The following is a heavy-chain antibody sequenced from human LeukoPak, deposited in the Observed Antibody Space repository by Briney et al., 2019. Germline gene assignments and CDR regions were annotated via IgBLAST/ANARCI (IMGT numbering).Heavy chain of an antibody. V-gene: IGHV1-69*05. J-gene: IGHJ4*02. CDR3: AKGYDSSGYYLDQ. Sequence: ASVKVSCKASGGTFSSYAISWVRQAPGQGLEWMGRIIPIFGTANYAQKFQGRVTITTDESTSTAYMELSSLRSEDTAVYYCAKGYDSSGYYLDQWGQGTLVTVSP. CDR2: IIPIFGTA. CDR1: GGTFSSYA. D-gene: IGHD3-22*01.